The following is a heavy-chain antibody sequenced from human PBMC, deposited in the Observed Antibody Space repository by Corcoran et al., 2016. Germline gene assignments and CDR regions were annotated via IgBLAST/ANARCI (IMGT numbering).Heavy chain of an antibody. V-gene: IGHV3-74*01. Sequence: EVQLVESGGCLVEPGGSLRLSCAASGFTFRRYWLHWVRQAPGKGLVWVSRINSDGSSTSYADSVKGLFTISRDNAKNTLYLQMNSLRAEDTAVYYCARADSSGNGVEYWGQGTLVTVSS. CDR2: INSDGSST. J-gene: IGHJ4*02. CDR3: ARADSSGNGVEY. D-gene: IGHD3-10*01. CDR1: GFTFRRYW.